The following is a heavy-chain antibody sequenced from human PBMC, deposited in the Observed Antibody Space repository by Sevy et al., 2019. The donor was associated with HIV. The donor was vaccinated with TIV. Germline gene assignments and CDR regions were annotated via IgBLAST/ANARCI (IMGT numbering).Heavy chain of an antibody. Sequence: GGSLRLSCATFGFNFRNSWMAWVRQTPGKGLEFLADIKQDGYETYYVDSVKGRFTISRDNAKNSLHLQMNGLRAEDTAMYFCVRDKEGGASVLDYWGQGTPVTVSS. D-gene: IGHD3-16*01. V-gene: IGHV3-7*03. CDR3: VRDKEGGASVLDY. CDR1: GFNFRNSW. CDR2: IKQDGYET. J-gene: IGHJ4*02.